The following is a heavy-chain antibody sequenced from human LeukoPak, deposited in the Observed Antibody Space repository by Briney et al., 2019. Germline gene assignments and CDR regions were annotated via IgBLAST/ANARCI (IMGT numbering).Heavy chain of an antibody. J-gene: IGHJ3*02. Sequence: ASVKVSCKASGYTFTGYYMHWVRQAPGQGLEWMGWINPNSGGTNYAQKFQGRVTMTRDTSISTAYMELSRLRSDDTAVHYCARDHVLLWFGELLAFDIWGQGTMVTVSS. CDR3: ARDHVLLWFGELLAFDI. D-gene: IGHD3-10*01. CDR2: INPNSGGT. CDR1: GYTFTGYY. V-gene: IGHV1-2*02.